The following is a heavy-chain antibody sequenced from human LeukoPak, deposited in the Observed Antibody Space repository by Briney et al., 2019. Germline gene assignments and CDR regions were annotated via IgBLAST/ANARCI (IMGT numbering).Heavy chain of an antibody. J-gene: IGHJ4*02. CDR1: GFTFSSYG. V-gene: IGHV3-33*01. D-gene: IGHD3-10*01. CDR2: IWYDGSNK. Sequence: PGGSLRLSCAASGFTFSSYGMHWVRQAPGKGLEWVAVIWYDGSNKYYADSVKGRFTIPRDNSKNTLYLQMNSLRAEDTAVYYCARALRGSGNRPYRPFDYWGQGTLVTVSS. CDR3: ARALRGSGNRPYRPFDY.